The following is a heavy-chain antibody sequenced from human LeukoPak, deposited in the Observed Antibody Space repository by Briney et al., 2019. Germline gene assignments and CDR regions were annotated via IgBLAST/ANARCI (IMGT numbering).Heavy chain of an antibody. CDR2: INHSGST. D-gene: IGHD3-10*01. CDR3: ARGFKVTMVRGAVGFDP. V-gene: IGHV4-34*01. J-gene: IGHJ5*02. CDR1: GESLNSYY. Sequence: SETLSLTCAVYGESLNSYYWSWVRQPPGKGLEWIGEINHSGSTNYNPSLKSRVTISVDTSKNQFSLKLSSVTAADTAVYYRARGFKVTMVRGAVGFDPWGQGTLVTVSS.